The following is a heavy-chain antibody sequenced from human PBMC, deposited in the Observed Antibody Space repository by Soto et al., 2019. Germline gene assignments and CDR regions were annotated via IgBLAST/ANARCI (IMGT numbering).Heavy chain of an antibody. V-gene: IGHV1-2*04. CDR3: ARYLFGCSQAPNTSGMDV. D-gene: IGHD5-12*01. Sequence: ASVKVSCKVSGYTFTGYYMHWVRQAPGQGLEWMGWINPNSGGTNYAQKFQGWVTMTRDTSISTAYMELSRLRSDDTAVYYCARYLFGCSQAPNTSGMDVWGQGTTVTVSS. CDR1: GYTFTGYY. CDR2: INPNSGGT. J-gene: IGHJ6*02.